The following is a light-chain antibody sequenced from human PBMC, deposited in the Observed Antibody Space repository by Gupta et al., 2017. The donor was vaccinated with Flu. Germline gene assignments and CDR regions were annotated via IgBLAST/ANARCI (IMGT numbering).Light chain of an antibody. CDR1: SSNIGPNT. V-gene: IGLV1-44*01. J-gene: IGLJ1*01. CDR3: AAWDARLDGAVV. CDR2: SND. Sequence: QSVLTQPPSVSGTPGQRVSISCSGSSSNIGPNTVNWYQQLPGTAPRLLIYSNDERPSGVPDRFSGSKSGTSASLAISGLQSEDEADYYCAAWDARLDGAVVFGTGTKVTVL.